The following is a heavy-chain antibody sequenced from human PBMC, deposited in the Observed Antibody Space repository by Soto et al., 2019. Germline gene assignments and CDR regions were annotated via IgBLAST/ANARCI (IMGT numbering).Heavy chain of an antibody. CDR3: MRSHGAY. Sequence: QVQLQESGPGLVKTSETLSLTCTVSGGSVSSGPYHWNWVRQPPGKGLEWIGHISYSGTANYNPSLRGRVIMATETSMNQFSLRLTSVTAADTAVYYCMRSHGAYWGQGALVTVSP. J-gene: IGHJ4*02. D-gene: IGHD2-8*01. CDR2: ISYSGTA. CDR1: GGSVSSGPYH. V-gene: IGHV4-61*01.